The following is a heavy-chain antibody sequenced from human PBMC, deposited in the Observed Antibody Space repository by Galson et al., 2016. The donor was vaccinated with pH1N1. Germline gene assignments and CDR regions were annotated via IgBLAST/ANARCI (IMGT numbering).Heavy chain of an antibody. CDR3: ASTRPQFRYFDWQKPHSFDY. J-gene: IGHJ4*02. V-gene: IGHV5-51*01. CDR2: IYLSDSHT. D-gene: IGHD3-9*01. Sequence: QSGAEVKKPGESLKISCEGFGYSLTNYWIVWVRQMPGKGLEWMGIIYLSDSHTTYSPSFQGQVTISADKSISPAYLERSSLKASDTATYYCASTRPQFRYFDWQKPHSFDYWGQGTLVTVSS. CDR1: GYSLTNYW.